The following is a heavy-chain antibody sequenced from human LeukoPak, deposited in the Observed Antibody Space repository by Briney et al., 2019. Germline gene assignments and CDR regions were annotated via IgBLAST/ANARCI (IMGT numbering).Heavy chain of an antibody. Sequence: GGSLRLSCAAPGFTFSDYWMQWVRQAPGNGLVWVSRIKRDGSRITYADSVKGRFTISRDNTKSTLYLQMNSLREEDTAVYYCTRESGGASAGHDYWGQGTLVAVSS. CDR2: IKRDGSRI. CDR3: TRESGGASAGHDY. V-gene: IGHV3-74*03. CDR1: GFTFSDYW. D-gene: IGHD4/OR15-4a*01. J-gene: IGHJ4*02.